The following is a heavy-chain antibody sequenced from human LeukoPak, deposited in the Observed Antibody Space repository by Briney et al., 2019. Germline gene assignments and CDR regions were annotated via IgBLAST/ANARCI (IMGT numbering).Heavy chain of an antibody. V-gene: IGHV4-59*01. CDR1: GYSISSGYY. D-gene: IGHD3-10*01. J-gene: IGHJ4*02. Sequence: SETLSLTCTVSGYSISSGYYWAWIRQPPGQGLGWIGYIYYSGSTNYNPSLKSRVTISVDTSKNQFSLKLSSVTAADTAVYYCARTLITMVRGVYYFDYWGQGTLVTVSS. CDR3: ARTLITMVRGVYYFDY. CDR2: IYYSGST.